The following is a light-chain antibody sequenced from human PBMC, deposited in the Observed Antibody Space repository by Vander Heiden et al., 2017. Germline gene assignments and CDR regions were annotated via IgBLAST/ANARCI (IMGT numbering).Light chain of an antibody. V-gene: IGKV1-39*01. Sequence: DIQMTQSPSSLSASIGDRVTITCRTSQSITNYLNWYQQRPGKAPKFLIYGASNLQSGVPSRFNGIGSGTDFTLTISRLQPEDVATYYCQQSDSMPITFGGGTKVEI. CDR2: GAS. CDR1: QSITNY. J-gene: IGKJ4*01. CDR3: QQSDSMPIT.